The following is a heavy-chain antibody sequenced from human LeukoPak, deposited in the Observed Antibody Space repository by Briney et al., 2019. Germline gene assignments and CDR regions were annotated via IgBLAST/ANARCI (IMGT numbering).Heavy chain of an antibody. CDR2: VNPNSGAS. D-gene: IGHD3-9*01. J-gene: IGHJ4*02. CDR3: ASPGSPYDILTGPGYCNY. V-gene: IGHV1-2*02. CDR1: AYTFTGYY. Sequence: ASVKASCKASAYTFTGYYMHWVRQAPGQGLEWMGWVNPNSGASNYAQKFQGRVTMTRDTSISTAYMELSSLTYDDTAVYYCASPGSPYDILTGPGYCNYWGQGTLVTVSS.